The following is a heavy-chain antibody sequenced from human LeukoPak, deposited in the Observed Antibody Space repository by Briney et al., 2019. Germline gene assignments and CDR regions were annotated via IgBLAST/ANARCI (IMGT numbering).Heavy chain of an antibody. D-gene: IGHD1-26*01. Sequence: PGGSLRLSCAASGFTFSSYGMHWVRQAPGKGLEWVAFIRYDGSNKYYADSVKGRFTISRDNSKNTLYLQMNSLRAEDTAVYYCARRGEWELRDVSAFDIWGQGTMVTVSS. CDR2: IRYDGSNK. V-gene: IGHV3-30*02. CDR1: GFTFSSYG. CDR3: ARRGEWELRDVSAFDI. J-gene: IGHJ3*02.